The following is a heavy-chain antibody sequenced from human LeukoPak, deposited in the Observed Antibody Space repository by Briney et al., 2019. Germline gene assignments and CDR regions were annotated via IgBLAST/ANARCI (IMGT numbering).Heavy chain of an antibody. V-gene: IGHV4-38-2*02. CDR3: ARVVDIVATITYYFDY. CDR2: IYHSGST. D-gene: IGHD5-12*01. CDR1: GYSISSGYY. J-gene: IGHJ4*02. Sequence: SETLSLTCTVSGYSISSGYYWGWIRQPPGKGLEWIGSIYHSGSTYYNPSLKSRVTISVDTSKNQFSLKLSSVTAADTAVYYCARVVDIVATITYYFDYWGQGTLVTVSS.